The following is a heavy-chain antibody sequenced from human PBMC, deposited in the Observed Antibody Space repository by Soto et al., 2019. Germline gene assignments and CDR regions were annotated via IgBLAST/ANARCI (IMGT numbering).Heavy chain of an antibody. J-gene: IGHJ4*02. CDR3: AKTGMTTVTTAY. CDR1: GFTFSSYA. Sequence: PGGSLRLSCAASGFTFSSYAMSWVSQPPGKGLEWVPAISGSGGNTYYADAVKGRFTIFRDNSKNTLYLQMNSLRAEDTAVYYCAKTGMTTVTTAYWGQGALVTVSS. CDR2: ISGSGGNT. D-gene: IGHD4-17*01. V-gene: IGHV3-23*01.